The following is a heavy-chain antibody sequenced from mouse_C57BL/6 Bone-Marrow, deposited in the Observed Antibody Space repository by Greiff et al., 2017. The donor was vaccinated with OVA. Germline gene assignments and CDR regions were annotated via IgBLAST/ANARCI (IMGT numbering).Heavy chain of an antibody. CDR3: ARRGGDYFDY. CDR1: GYTFTDYY. J-gene: IGHJ2*01. CDR2: INPNNGGT. Sequence: EVQLQQPGTELVKPGASVKISCKASGYTFTDYYMNWVKQSHGKSLEWIGDINPNNGGTSYNQKFKGKATLTVDKSSSTAYMELRSLTSEDSAVYYCARRGGDYFDYWGQGTTLTVSS. V-gene: IGHV1-26*01.